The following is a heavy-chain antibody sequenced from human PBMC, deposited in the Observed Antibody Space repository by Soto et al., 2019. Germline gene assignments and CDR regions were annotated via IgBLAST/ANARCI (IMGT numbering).Heavy chain of an antibody. CDR3: ARELITGTTSDAFDI. CDR2: INPSGGST. J-gene: IGHJ3*02. CDR1: GYTFTSYY. D-gene: IGHD1-7*01. Sequence: GASVKVSCKASGYTFTSYYMHWVRQAPGQGLEWMGIINPSGGSTSYAQKFQGRVTMTRDTSTSTVYMELSSLRSEDTAVYYCARELITGTTSDAFDIWGQGTMVTVSS. V-gene: IGHV1-46*03.